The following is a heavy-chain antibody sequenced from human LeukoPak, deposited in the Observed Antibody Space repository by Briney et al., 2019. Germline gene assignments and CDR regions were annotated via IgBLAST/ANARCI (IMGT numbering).Heavy chain of an antibody. CDR3: ARGPDFMVRGAPDYYYMDV. CDR2: IYTSGST. CDR1: GGSISSGSYY. Sequence: SETLSLTCTVSGGSISSGSYYWSWIRQPAGKGLEWIGRIYTSGSTNYNPSLKSRVTISVDTSKNQFSLKLSSVTAADTAVYYCARGPDFMVRGAPDYYYMDVWGKGTTVTVSS. J-gene: IGHJ6*03. D-gene: IGHD3-10*01. V-gene: IGHV4-61*02.